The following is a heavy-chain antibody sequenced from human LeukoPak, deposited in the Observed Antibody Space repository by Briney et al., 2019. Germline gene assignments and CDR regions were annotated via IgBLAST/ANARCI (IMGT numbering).Heavy chain of an antibody. D-gene: IGHD4-17*01. CDR1: GFTFSSYG. CDR3: AERHLSYGDSSPIDY. CDR2: ISYDGSNK. J-gene: IGHJ4*02. V-gene: IGHV3-30*18. Sequence: PGRSLRLSCAASGFTFSSYGMHWVRQAPGKGLEWVAVISYDGSNKYYADSVKGRFTISRDNSKNTLYLQMNSLRAEDTAVYYCAERHLSYGDSSPIDYWGQGTLVTVSS.